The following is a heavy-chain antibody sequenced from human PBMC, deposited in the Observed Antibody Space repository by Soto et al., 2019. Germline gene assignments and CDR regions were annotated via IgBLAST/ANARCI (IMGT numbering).Heavy chain of an antibody. CDR3: ANRALGAFYYYYYGMDV. CDR2: INPNSGGT. D-gene: IGHD3-16*01. J-gene: IGHJ6*02. CDR1: GYTFTGYY. Sequence: ASVKVSCKASGYTFTGYYMHWVRQAPGQGLEWMGWINPNSGGTNYAQKFQGWVTMTRDTSISTAYMELSRLRSDDTAVYYCANRALGAFYYYYYGMDVWGQGTTVTVSS. V-gene: IGHV1-2*04.